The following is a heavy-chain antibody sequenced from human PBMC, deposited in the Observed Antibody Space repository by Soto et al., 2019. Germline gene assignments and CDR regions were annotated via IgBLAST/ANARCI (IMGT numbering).Heavy chain of an antibody. CDR1: GNTVANYA. V-gene: IGHV1-3*01. J-gene: IGHJ4*02. D-gene: IGHD6-19*01. Sequence: ASVEASSKASGNTVANYAIRWVRQAPGQRLEWTGWINAGSGNTKYSQKFQGRVTMTRDTSTSTVYMELSSLRSEDTAVYYCAKDRVAGTVFAYWGQGTLVPVSS. CDR2: INAGSGNT. CDR3: AKDRVAGTVFAY.